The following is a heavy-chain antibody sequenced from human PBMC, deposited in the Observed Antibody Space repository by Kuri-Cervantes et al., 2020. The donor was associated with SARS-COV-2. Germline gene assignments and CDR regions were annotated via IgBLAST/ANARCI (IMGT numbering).Heavy chain of an antibody. CDR2: IRSKAYGGTT. CDR3: TRGGFPYYYYMDV. CDR1: GFTFGDYA. D-gene: IGHD3-16*01. J-gene: IGHJ6*03. V-gene: IGHV3-49*04. Sequence: GESLKISCTASGFTFGDYAMSWVRQAPGKGLEWVGFIRSKAYGGTTEYAASVKGRFTIPRDDSKSIAYLQMNSLKTEDTAVYYCTRGGFPYYYYMDVWGKGTTVTVSS.